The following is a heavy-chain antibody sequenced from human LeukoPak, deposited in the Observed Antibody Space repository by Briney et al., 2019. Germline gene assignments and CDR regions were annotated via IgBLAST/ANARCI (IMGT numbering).Heavy chain of an antibody. Sequence: GGSLRLSCAASGFTFCSYGMHWVRQAPGKGLVWVSRINSDGSSTSYADSVKVRFTISRDNAKKTLYLQMNSLRAEDTAVYYCGSQRWLQSSFDYWGQGTLVTVSS. CDR2: INSDGSST. CDR3: GSQRWLQSSFDY. V-gene: IGHV3-74*01. D-gene: IGHD5-24*01. J-gene: IGHJ4*02. CDR1: GFTFCSYG.